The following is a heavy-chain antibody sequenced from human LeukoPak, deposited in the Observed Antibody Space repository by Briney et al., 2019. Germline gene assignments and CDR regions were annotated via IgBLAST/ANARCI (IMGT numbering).Heavy chain of an antibody. V-gene: IGHV3-30*02. CDR3: ANYYGSGNHYYYYYMDV. CDR1: GFTFSSYG. CDR2: IRYDGSNK. D-gene: IGHD3-10*01. J-gene: IGHJ6*03. Sequence: GGSLRLSCAASGFTFSSYGMHWVRQAPGKGLEWVAFIRYDGSNKYYADSVKGRFTISRDNSKNTLYLQMNSLRAEDTAVYYCANYYGSGNHYYYYYMDVWGKGTTVTVSS.